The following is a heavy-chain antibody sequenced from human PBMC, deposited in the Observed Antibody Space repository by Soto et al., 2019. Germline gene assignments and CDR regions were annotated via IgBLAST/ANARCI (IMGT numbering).Heavy chain of an antibody. CDR1: GGTFSSYA. CDR2: IIPIFGTA. Sequence: ASVKVSCKASGGTFSSYAISWVRQAPGQGLEWMGGIIPIFGTANYAQKFQGKVTITADESTSTAYMELSSLRSEDTAVYYCARETGVSYAQGGLQHWGQGSLVTVSS. J-gene: IGHJ1*01. D-gene: IGHD1-26*01. V-gene: IGHV1-69*13. CDR3: ARETGVSYAQGGLQH.